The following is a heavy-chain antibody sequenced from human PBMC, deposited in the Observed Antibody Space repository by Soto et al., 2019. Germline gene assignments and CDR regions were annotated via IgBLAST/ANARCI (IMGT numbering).Heavy chain of an antibody. D-gene: IGHD2-2*01. CDR1: GGSISSYY. Sequence: PSETLSLTCTVSGGSISSYYWSWIRQPPGKGLEWIGYIYYSGSTNYNPSLKSRVTISVDTSKNQFSLKLSSVTAADTAVYYCARDNLLGYCSSTSCRPYNWFDPWGQGTLVTVSS. CDR3: ARDNLLGYCSSTSCRPYNWFDP. V-gene: IGHV4-59*01. J-gene: IGHJ5*02. CDR2: IYYSGST.